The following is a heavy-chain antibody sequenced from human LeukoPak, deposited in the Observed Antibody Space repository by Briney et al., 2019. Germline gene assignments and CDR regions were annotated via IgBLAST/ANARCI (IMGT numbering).Heavy chain of an antibody. CDR2: IRSKAYGGTT. V-gene: IGHV3-49*04. CDR3: TRDQDDFWSGYRIYYYYYYGMDV. Sequence: PGGSLRLSCTASGFTFGDYAMSWVRQAPGKGLEWVGFIRSKAYGGTTEYAASVKGRFTISRDDSKSIAYLQMNSLKTEDTAVYYCTRDQDDFWSGYRIYYYYYYGMDVWGQGTTVTVSS. J-gene: IGHJ6*02. D-gene: IGHD3-3*01. CDR1: GFTFGDYA.